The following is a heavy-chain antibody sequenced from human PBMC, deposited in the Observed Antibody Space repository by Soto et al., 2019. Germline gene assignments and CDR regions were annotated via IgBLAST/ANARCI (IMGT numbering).Heavy chain of an antibody. Sequence: SETLSLTCAVYGGSFSGYYWSWIRQPPGKGLEWIGEINHSGSTNYNPSLKSRVTISVDTSKNQFSLKLSSVTAADTAVYYCARHLRGYSYGFDYWGQGTLVTAPQ. V-gene: IGHV4-34*01. D-gene: IGHD5-18*01. CDR1: GGSFSGYY. CDR2: INHSGST. J-gene: IGHJ4*02. CDR3: ARHLRGYSYGFDY.